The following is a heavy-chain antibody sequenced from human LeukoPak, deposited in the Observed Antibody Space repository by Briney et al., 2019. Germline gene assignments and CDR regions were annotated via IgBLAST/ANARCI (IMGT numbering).Heavy chain of an antibody. V-gene: IGHV1-46*01. CDR1: GYTFTSYY. CDR3: ARGRSNYYDSGSCSVYGMDV. Sequence: ASVKVSCKASGYTFTSYYMHWVRQAPGQGLEWMGIINPSGGSTSYAQKFQGRVTMTRNTSISTAYMELSSLRSEDTAVYYCARGRSNYYDSGSCSVYGMDVWGQGTTVTVSS. J-gene: IGHJ6*02. D-gene: IGHD3-10*01. CDR2: INPSGGST.